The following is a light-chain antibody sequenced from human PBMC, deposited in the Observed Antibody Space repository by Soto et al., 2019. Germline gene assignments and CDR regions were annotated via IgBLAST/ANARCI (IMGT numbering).Light chain of an antibody. V-gene: IGKV1-5*01. J-gene: IGKJ1*01. CDR3: QQYDSYSSGP. CDR1: QSISSW. Sequence: DIQMTQSPSTLSATAGDRVTITCRASQSISSWLAWYQHKPGKAPKLLIYDASSLESGVPSRFSGSGSGTEFTLTISNLQPDDFATYYCQQYDSYSSGPFGQGTKVDI. CDR2: DAS.